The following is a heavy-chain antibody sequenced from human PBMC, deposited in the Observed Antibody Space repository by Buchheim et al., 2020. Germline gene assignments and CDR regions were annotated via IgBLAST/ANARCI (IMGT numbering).Heavy chain of an antibody. V-gene: IGHV4-59*01. CDR2: IYYSGST. Sequence: QVQLQESGSGLVKPSETLSLTCTVSGGSISNYYCSWIRQPPGKGLEWIGYIYYSGSTNYNLSLKSRVTISVDTSNNQFSLKLTSVTAADTAVYYCARVEFGEIAYLDYWGQGTL. D-gene: IGHD3-10*01. J-gene: IGHJ4*02. CDR1: GGSISNYY. CDR3: ARVEFGEIAYLDY.